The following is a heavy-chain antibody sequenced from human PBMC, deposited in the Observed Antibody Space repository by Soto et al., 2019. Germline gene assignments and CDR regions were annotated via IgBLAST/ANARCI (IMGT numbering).Heavy chain of an antibody. Sequence: PGESLKISCKGSGYSFTSYWINWVRQMPGKGLEWMGRIDPSDSYTNYSPSFQGHVTISADKSISTAYLQWSSLKASDTAMYYCARLNYYDSSGYGPDIWGQGTMVTVSS. CDR3: ARLNYYDSSGYGPDI. CDR1: GYSFTSYW. CDR2: IDPSDSYT. J-gene: IGHJ3*02. D-gene: IGHD3-22*01. V-gene: IGHV5-10-1*01.